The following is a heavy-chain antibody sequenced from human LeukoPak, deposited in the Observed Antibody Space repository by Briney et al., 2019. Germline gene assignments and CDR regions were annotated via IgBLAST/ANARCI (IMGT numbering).Heavy chain of an antibody. CDR1: GFTVSSNY. J-gene: IGHJ6*02. CDR3: ARELSSSLYYHGMDV. D-gene: IGHD6-6*01. CDR2: IYSGGST. Sequence: GGSLRLSCAASGFTVSSNYMSWVRQAPGKGLEWVSVIYSGGSTYYADSVKGRFTISRDNSKNTLYLQMNSLRAEDTAVYYCARELSSSLYYHGMDVWGQGTTVTVSS. V-gene: IGHV3-66*01.